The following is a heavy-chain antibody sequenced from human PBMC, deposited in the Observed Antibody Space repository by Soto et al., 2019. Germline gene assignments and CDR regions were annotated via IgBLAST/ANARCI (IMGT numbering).Heavy chain of an antibody. J-gene: IGHJ4*02. CDR1: GYIFTGYY. CDR3: ATSRISIAVAGETEYYFDY. D-gene: IGHD6-19*01. V-gene: IGHV1-2*04. CDR2: INPNSGDT. Sequence: ASVKVSCKASGYIFTGYYMHWVRQAPGQGLEWMGWINPNSGDTNYTQKFQGWVTMTRDTSISTAYMELSRPRSDDTAVYYCATSRISIAVAGETEYYFDYCGQGTLVTVSS.